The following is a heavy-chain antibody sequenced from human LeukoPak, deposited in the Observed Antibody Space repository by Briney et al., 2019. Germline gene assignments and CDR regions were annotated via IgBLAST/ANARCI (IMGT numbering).Heavy chain of an antibody. CDR3: AKDRVIAVAGIGDY. CDR1: GFTFSSYA. J-gene: IGHJ4*02. V-gene: IGHV3-23*01. CDR2: ISGSGGST. Sequence: GRSLRLPCAASGFTFSSYAMSWVRQAPGKGLEWVSAISGSGGSTYYADSVKGRFTISRDNFKNTLYLQMNSLRAEDTAVYYCAKDRVIAVAGIGDYWGQGTLVTVSS. D-gene: IGHD6-19*01.